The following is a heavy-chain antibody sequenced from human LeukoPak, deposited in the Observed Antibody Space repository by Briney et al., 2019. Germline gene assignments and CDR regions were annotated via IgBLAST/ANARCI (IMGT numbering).Heavy chain of an antibody. CDR3: ARGFLGTAYFDY. Sequence: GGSLRLSCVASGFTFSRYAMFWVRQAPGKGLDYVSAISGTGDSTYYANSVKGRFTISRDNSKNTLYLQMGSLRAEDMAVYYCARGFLGTAYFDYWGQGTLVTVSP. V-gene: IGHV3-64*01. CDR2: ISGTGDST. CDR1: GFTFSRYA. J-gene: IGHJ4*02. D-gene: IGHD7-27*01.